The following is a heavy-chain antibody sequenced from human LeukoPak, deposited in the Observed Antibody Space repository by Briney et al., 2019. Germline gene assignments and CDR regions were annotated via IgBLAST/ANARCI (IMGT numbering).Heavy chain of an antibody. D-gene: IGHD4-17*01. J-gene: IGHJ3*02. Sequence: PSETLSLTCTVSGGSISSSSYYWGWIRQPPGKGLEWIGSIYYSGSTYYNPSLKSRVTISVDTSKNQFSLKLSSVTAADTAVYYCARKFGTVTTGDDAFDTWGQGTMVTVSS. CDR3: ARKFGTVTTGDDAFDT. V-gene: IGHV4-39*01. CDR1: GGSISSSSYY. CDR2: IYYSGST.